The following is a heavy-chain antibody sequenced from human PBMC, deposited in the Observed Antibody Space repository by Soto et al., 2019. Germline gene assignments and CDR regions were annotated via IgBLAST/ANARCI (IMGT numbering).Heavy chain of an antibody. V-gene: IGHV3-15*01. CDR2: IKSKSAGGTT. CDR3: ARGHRSSGKIFDS. CDR1: GFTFSNAW. Sequence: EVQLVESGGGLVKPGGSVRLSCAASGFTFSNAWMSWVRQAPGKGLEWVGRIKSKSAGGTTEYDAPVKDRFTISRDDSKNTLYLQMNSLKVEDTAVYYCARGHRSSGKIFDSWGQGTLVNVSS. J-gene: IGHJ4*02. D-gene: IGHD3-22*01.